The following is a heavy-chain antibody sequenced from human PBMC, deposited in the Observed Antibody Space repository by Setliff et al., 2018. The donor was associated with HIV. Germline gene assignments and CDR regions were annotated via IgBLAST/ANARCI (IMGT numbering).Heavy chain of an antibody. D-gene: IGHD3-10*01. CDR2: IYHNGIT. V-gene: IGHV4-38-2*01. Sequence: SETLSLTCGVSGYSISSGYYWGWIRQPPGTGLEWSGSIYHNGITYYKPSPKGRVTISIDSSTSQISLHVTSVTAADTAAYYCTRRDVSPLWFGQFDYWGQGILVTVSS. CDR1: GYSISSGYY. CDR3: TRRDVSPLWFGQFDY. J-gene: IGHJ4*02.